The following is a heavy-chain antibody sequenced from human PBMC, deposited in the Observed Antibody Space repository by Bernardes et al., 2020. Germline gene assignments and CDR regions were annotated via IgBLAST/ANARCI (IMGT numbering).Heavy chain of an antibody. V-gene: IGHV3-7*03. CDR1: GFSFSSYW. CDR3: ARDRLGWQWLVHWYFDL. CDR2: IKQDGSEK. J-gene: IGHJ2*01. Sequence: GGSLRLSCAASGFSFSSYWMSWVRQAPGKGLEWVANIKQDGSEKYYVDSVKGRFTISRDNAKNSLYLQMNSLRAEDTAVYYCARDRLGWQWLVHWYFDLWGRGTLVTVSS. D-gene: IGHD6-19*01.